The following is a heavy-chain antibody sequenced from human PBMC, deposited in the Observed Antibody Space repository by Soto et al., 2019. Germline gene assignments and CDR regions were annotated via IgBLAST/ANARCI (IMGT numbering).Heavy chain of an antibody. D-gene: IGHD4-4*01. CDR1: GFTFSSYA. V-gene: IGHV3-30-3*01. CDR3: ARDHRAYITVTYYYYGMDV. J-gene: IGHJ6*02. CDR2: ISYDGSNK. Sequence: PGGSLRLSCAASGFTFSSYAMHWVRQAPGKGLEWVAVISYDGSNKYYADSVKGRFTISRDNSKNTLYLQMNSLRAEDTAVYYCARDHRAYITVTYYYYGMDVWGQGTTVTVS.